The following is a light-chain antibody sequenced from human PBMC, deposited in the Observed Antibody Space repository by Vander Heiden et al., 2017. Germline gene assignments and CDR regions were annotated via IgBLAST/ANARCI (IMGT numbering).Light chain of an antibody. V-gene: IGLV2-23*01. CDR1: SSDVGSYNL. J-gene: IGLJ3*02. CDR2: EGS. Sequence: QSALTQPASVSGSPGQSITISCTGTSSDVGSYNLVSGYQQHPGKAPKLMIYEGSKRPSGVSNRFSGSKSGNTASLTISGLQAEDEADYYCCSYAGNWVFGGGTKLTVL. CDR3: CSYAGNWV.